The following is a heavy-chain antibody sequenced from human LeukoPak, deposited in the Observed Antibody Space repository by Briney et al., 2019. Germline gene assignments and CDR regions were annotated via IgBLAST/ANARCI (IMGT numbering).Heavy chain of an antibody. J-gene: IGHJ4*02. D-gene: IGHD3-22*01. CDR2: ISGSGGST. Sequence: GGSLRLSCAASGFTFSSYAMSWVRQAPGKGLEWVSAISGSGGSTYYADSVKGRFTISRDNSKNTLYLQMNSLRAEDTAVYYCAKPRGLRIYDTLDYWRQGTLVTVSP. V-gene: IGHV3-23*01. CDR1: GFTFSSYA. CDR3: AKPRGLRIYDTLDY.